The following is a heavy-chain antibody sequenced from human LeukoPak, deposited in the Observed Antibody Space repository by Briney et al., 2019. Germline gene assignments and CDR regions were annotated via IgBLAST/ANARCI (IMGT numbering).Heavy chain of an antibody. CDR2: INSDGSST. D-gene: IGHD6-6*01. Sequence: PGRSLRLSCAASGFTFDDYAMPWVRQAPGKGLVWVSRINSDGSSTSYADPVKGRFTISRDNAKNTLYLQMNSLRAEDTAVYYCARPLYSSSSQGGYWGQGTLVTVSS. V-gene: IGHV3-74*01. J-gene: IGHJ4*02. CDR1: GFTFDDYA. CDR3: ARPLYSSSSQGGY.